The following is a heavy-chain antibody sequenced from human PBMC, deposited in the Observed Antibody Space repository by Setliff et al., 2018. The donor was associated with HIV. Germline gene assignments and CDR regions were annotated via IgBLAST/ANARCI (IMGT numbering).Heavy chain of an antibody. D-gene: IGHD6-19*01. V-gene: IGHV4-4*07. J-gene: IGHJ4*02. CDR3: ARELEYSSGWFLVDY. CDR2: IHSSGSA. CDR1: GDSINNYY. Sequence: SETLSLTCTVSGDSINNYYWNWIRQPAGKGLEWIGRIHSSGSANCSPSLESRVTMSIDTSKSQFSLRLTSVTAADTAVYYCARELEYSSGWFLVDYWGQGALVTVSS.